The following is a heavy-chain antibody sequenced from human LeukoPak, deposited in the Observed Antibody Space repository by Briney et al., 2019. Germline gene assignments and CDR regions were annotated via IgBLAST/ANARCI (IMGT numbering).Heavy chain of an antibody. CDR1: GFTFSSYA. CDR2: ISYDGSNK. V-gene: IGHV3-30*04. J-gene: IGHJ4*02. CDR3: ARGSTYNIPEDY. D-gene: IGHD1-14*01. Sequence: GGSLRLSCAASGFTFSSYAMHWVRQAPGKGLEWVAVISYDGSNKYYADSVKGRFTISRDNSKNTLYLQMNSLRAEDTAVYYCARGSTYNIPEDYSGQGTLVTVSS.